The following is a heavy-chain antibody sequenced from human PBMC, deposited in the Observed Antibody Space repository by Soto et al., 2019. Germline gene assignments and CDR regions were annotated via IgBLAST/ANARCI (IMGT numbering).Heavy chain of an antibody. V-gene: IGHV1-3*01. J-gene: IGHJ6*02. CDR3: ARSGWISGGAWYVATHPYYYYDGMDG. Sequence: ASVKVSCTASGYTFTSYAMHWVRQAPGQRLEWMGWINAGNGNTKYSQKFQGRVTITRDTSASTAYMELTRLRSEDTAVYYFARSGWISGGAWYVATHPYYYYDGMDGWGQGTTVTVSS. CDR1: GYTFTSYA. CDR2: INAGNGNT. D-gene: IGHD2-2*03.